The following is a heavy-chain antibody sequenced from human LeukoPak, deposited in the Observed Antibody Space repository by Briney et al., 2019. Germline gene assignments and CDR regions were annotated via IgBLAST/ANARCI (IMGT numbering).Heavy chain of an antibody. Sequence: ALVKVSCKASGYTFTRNGVSWVRQAPGQGLEWMGWISGYNGHTKYAQKLQGRVTLTTDTSTSTAYMELRSLGSDDTAVYFCARDKDLGAVAGTFDYWGQGTLVTVSS. D-gene: IGHD6-19*01. V-gene: IGHV1-18*01. CDR2: ISGYNGHT. CDR3: ARDKDLGAVAGTFDY. CDR1: GYTFTRNG. J-gene: IGHJ4*02.